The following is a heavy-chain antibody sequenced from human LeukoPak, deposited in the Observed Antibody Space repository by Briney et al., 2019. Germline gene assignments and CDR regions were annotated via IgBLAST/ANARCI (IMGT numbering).Heavy chain of an antibody. CDR3: ARGWGGDRDWYFDL. CDR2: ISSSSSTI. D-gene: IGHD2-21*01. V-gene: IGHV3-48*01. CDR1: GFTFSSYS. Sequence: GGSLRLSCAASGFTFSSYSMNWVRQAPGKGLEWVSYISSSSSTIYYADSVKGRFTISRDNAKNSLYLQMNSLRAEDTAVYYCARGWGGDRDWYFDLWGRGTLVTVSS. J-gene: IGHJ2*01.